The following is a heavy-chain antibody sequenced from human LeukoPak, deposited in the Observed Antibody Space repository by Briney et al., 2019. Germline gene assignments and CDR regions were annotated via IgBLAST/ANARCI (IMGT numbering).Heavy chain of an antibody. D-gene: IGHD6-19*01. CDR3: ARDRWQWLAFYYYGMDV. J-gene: IGHJ6*02. Sequence: ASVKVSCKASGYTFTSYGISWVRQAPGQGLEWMGWISAYNGNTNYAQKLQGRVTMTTDTSTSTAYMELRSLRSDDTAVYYCARDRWQWLAFYYYGMDVWGQGTTVTVSS. V-gene: IGHV1-18*01. CDR1: GYTFTSYG. CDR2: ISAYNGNT.